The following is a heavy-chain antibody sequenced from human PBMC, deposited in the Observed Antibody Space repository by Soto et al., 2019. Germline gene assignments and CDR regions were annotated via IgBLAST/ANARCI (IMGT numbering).Heavy chain of an antibody. CDR3: AKDPAAMEYYFDY. J-gene: IGHJ4*02. CDR1: GFTFSSYG. CDR2: ISYDGSNK. V-gene: IGHV3-30*18. D-gene: IGHD5-18*01. Sequence: GGPLRLSCAASGFTFSSYGMHWVRQAPGKGLEWVAVISYDGSNKYYADSVKGRFTISRDNSKNTLYLQMNSLRAEDTAVYYCAKDPAAMEYYFDYWGQGTLVTVSS.